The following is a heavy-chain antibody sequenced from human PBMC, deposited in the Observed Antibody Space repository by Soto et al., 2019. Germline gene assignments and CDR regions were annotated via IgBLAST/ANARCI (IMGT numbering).Heavy chain of an antibody. D-gene: IGHD7-27*01. CDR1: GGSISSVYDC. Sequence: QVQLQESGPILVKPSQTLSLTCTVSGGSISSVYDCWSWIRQSPDKGLEWIGHIYNGGTTYNNPSLASRVTISVDTSKNQFSLQLRSVTAEATAVYCCARGPSGDKVDFWGQGTLVTVSS. J-gene: IGHJ4*02. V-gene: IGHV4-30-4*01. CDR3: ARGPSGDKVDF. CDR2: IYNGGTT.